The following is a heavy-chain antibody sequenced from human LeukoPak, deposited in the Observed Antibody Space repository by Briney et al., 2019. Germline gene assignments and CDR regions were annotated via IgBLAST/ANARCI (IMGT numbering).Heavy chain of an antibody. Sequence: GGSLRLSCAASGFTFNNYGMHWVRQAPGKGLEWVAVISYDGRNKHYPDSVKGRFTISRDISTDTLWLQMDSLRTEGTAVYYCAKGPLRGTAAAIDYWGQGTLVTVSS. D-gene: IGHD2-2*01. J-gene: IGHJ4*02. CDR3: AKGPLRGTAAAIDY. CDR1: GFTFNNYG. CDR2: ISYDGRNK. V-gene: IGHV3-30*18.